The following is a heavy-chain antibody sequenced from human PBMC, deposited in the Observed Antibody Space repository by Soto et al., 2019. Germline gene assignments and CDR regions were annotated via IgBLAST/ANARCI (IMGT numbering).Heavy chain of an antibody. CDR1: GYSFTSYA. J-gene: IGHJ4*02. Sequence: QVQLVQSGAEVKKPGASVKVSCQASGYSFTSYAIHWVRQAPGQGLECMGWINAANGNTRYSQKFQGRVTITRDTSTTTAYMDLSSLTSEDTAVYYCTRSGGLDDGGQGTLITVSS. CDR3: TRSGGLDD. D-gene: IGHD3-10*01. V-gene: IGHV1-3*01. CDR2: INAANGNT.